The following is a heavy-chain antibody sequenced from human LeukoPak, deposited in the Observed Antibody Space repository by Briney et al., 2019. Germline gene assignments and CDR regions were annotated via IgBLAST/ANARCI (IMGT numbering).Heavy chain of an antibody. D-gene: IGHD2-2*01. CDR3: ARDLGYCSSTSCYVDY. Sequence: ASVKVSCKASAYIFIGYYIHWVRQAPGQGLEWMGWINPNSGGTKYAQKLQGRVTMTTDTSTSTAYMELRSLRSDDTAVYYCARDLGYCSSTSCYVDYWGQGTLVTVSS. J-gene: IGHJ4*02. CDR2: INPNSGGT. V-gene: IGHV1-2*02. CDR1: AYIFIGYY.